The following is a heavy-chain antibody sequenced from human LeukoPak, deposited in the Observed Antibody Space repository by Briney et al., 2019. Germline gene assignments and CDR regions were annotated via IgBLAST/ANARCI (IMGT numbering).Heavy chain of an antibody. J-gene: IGHJ3*02. CDR1: GGSFSGYY. CDR3: ASWIHYYDSSGGDI. D-gene: IGHD3-22*01. V-gene: IGHV4-34*01. Sequence: PSETLSLTCAVYGGSFSGYYWSWIRQPPGKGLEWIGEINHSGSTNYNPSLKSRVTISVDKSKNQFSLKLSSVTAADTAVYYCASWIHYYDSSGGDIWGQGTMVTVSS. CDR2: INHSGST.